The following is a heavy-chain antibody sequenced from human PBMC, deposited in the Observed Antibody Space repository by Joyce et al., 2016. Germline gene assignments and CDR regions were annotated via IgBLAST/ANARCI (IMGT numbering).Heavy chain of an antibody. D-gene: IGHD1/OR15-1a*01. CDR2: ITTGGKTT. V-gene: IGHV3-48*02. CDR3: ARAGGWEQFDV. Sequence: EVQLVESGGALVQPGGSLRLSCAASGFIFSSYNMNWVRQAPGRGLECVSYITTGGKTTYYADSVKGRFTISRDNAKMSLYLQMDSLKDEDTAIYYCARAGGWEQFDVWGPGTMVTVSS. CDR1: GFIFSSYN. J-gene: IGHJ3*01.